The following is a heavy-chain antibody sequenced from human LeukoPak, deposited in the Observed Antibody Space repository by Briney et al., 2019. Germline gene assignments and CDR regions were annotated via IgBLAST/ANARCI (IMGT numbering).Heavy chain of an antibody. D-gene: IGHD3-10*01. CDR3: ARGSGRRTPLYYFDY. Sequence: TGGSLRLSCAASGFTFSSYGMHWVRQAPGKGLEWVAVISYDGSNKYYADSVKGRFTISRDNSKNTLYLQMNSLRAEDTAVYYCARGSGRRTPLYYFDYWGQGTLVTVSS. V-gene: IGHV3-30*03. CDR2: ISYDGSNK. J-gene: IGHJ4*02. CDR1: GFTFSSYG.